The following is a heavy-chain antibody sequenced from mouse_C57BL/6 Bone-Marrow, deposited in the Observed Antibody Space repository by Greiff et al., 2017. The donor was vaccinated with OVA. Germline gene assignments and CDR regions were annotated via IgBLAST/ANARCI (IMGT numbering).Heavy chain of an antibody. CDR3: ARVLIYYGNPGAMDY. D-gene: IGHD2-1*01. CDR1: GFTFSSYA. Sequence: DVHLVESGGGLVKPGGSLKLSCAASGFTFSSYAMSWVRQTPEKRLEWVATISDGGSYTYYPDNVKGRFTISRDNAKNNLYLQMSHLKSEDTAMYYCARVLIYYGNPGAMDYWGQGTSVTVSS. CDR2: ISDGGSYT. V-gene: IGHV5-4*01. J-gene: IGHJ4*01.